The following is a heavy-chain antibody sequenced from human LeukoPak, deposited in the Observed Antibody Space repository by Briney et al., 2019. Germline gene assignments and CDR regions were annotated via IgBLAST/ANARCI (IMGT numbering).Heavy chain of an antibody. D-gene: IGHD6-19*01. CDR2: ISSSGSTI. V-gene: IGHV3-11*01. CDR3: ARDAGQWLTEFDY. CDR1: GFTFSDYY. J-gene: IGHJ4*02. Sequence: PGGSLRLSCAASGFTFSDYYMSWIRQAPGKGLEWVSYISSSGSTIHYADSVKGRFTISRDNAKNSLYLQMNSLRAEDTAVYYCARDAGQWLTEFDYWGQGTLVTVSS.